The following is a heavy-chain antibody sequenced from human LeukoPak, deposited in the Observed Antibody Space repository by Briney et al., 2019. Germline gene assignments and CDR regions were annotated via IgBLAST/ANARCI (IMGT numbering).Heavy chain of an antibody. CDR2: IYYSGST. V-gene: IGHV4-39*07. CDR1: GGSISSSSHY. J-gene: IGHJ4*02. Sequence: PSETLSLTCTVSGGSISSSSHYWGWIRQPPGKGLEWIGSIYYSGSTYYNSSLKSRVTMSVDMSKNQFSLKLTSVTAADTAVYYCARVRYSGDNRYCFDYWGQGTLVTVSS. CDR3: ARVRYSGDNRYCFDY. D-gene: IGHD5-12*01.